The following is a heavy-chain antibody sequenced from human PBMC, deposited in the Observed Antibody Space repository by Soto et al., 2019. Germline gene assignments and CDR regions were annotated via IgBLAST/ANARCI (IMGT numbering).Heavy chain of an antibody. CDR2: IIPIFGTA. CDR3: ARVELGYCSGGSCSNWFAP. V-gene: IGHV1-69*06. J-gene: IGHJ5*02. Sequence: QVQLVQSGAEVKKPGSSVKVSCKASGGTFSSYAISWVRQPPGQGLEWMGGIIPIFGTANYAQKFQGRATITADKSTSTAYMELSSLRSEDTAVYYCARVELGYCSGGSCSNWFAPWGQGTLVTVSS. D-gene: IGHD2-15*01. CDR1: GGTFSSYA.